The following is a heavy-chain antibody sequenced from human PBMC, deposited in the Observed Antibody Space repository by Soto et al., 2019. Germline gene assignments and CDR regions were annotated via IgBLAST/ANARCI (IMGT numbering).Heavy chain of an antibody. CDR1: GYTFTSYA. J-gene: IGHJ4*02. D-gene: IGHD3-3*01. CDR2: INAGNGNT. Sequence: ASVKVSCKASGYTFTSYAMHWVRQAPGQRLEWMGWINAGNGNTKYSQKFQGGVTITRDTSASTAYMELSSLRSEDTAVYYCARAKTYDFWSGYAYYFDYWGQGTLVTVSS. CDR3: ARAKTYDFWSGYAYYFDY. V-gene: IGHV1-3*01.